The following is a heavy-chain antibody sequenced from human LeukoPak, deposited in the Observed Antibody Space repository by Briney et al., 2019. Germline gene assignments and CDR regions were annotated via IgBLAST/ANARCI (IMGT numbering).Heavy chain of an antibody. D-gene: IGHD3/OR15-3a*01. CDR3: GKGMDDFDY. J-gene: IGHJ4*01. CDR1: GFAFRSYG. V-gene: IGHV3-23*01. Sequence: GGSLRLSCAASGFAFRSYGMSWVRQAPGKGLEWVSAISGNGVGTYYADSVKGRFTISRDNSKNTLYLQMNNLRAEDTAVYYCGKGMDDFDYWGHGTLVTVSS. CDR2: ISGNGVGT.